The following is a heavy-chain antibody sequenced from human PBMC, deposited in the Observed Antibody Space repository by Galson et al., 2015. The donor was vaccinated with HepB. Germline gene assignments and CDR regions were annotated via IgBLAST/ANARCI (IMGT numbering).Heavy chain of an antibody. D-gene: IGHD4-17*01. J-gene: IGHJ4*01. V-gene: IGHV3-33*01. CDR1: GITLSSNG. Sequence: SLRLSCAASGITLSSNGMHWVRQAPGKGLEWVAFIWYDGSKKYYADSVKGRFTISRDNSKNTLYLQMNSLRVEDTAVYYCAGAADYGDYVIGYWGQETLVTVSS. CDR2: IWYDGSKK. CDR3: AGAADYGDYVIGY.